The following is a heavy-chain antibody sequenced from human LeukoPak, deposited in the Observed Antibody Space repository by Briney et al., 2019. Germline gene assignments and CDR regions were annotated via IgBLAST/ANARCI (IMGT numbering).Heavy chain of an antibody. CDR1: GFTFSSYS. Sequence: AGGSLRLSCAASGFTFSSYSMNWVRQAPGKGLEWVSSISGSGGSTYYADCVKGRFTIARDNSKNTLYLQMNSLGAEATAVCYCAKERVLRPIGVVPYGGLDYWGQGTLVTVSS. V-gene: IGHV3-23*01. CDR2: ISGSGGST. D-gene: IGHD2-15*01. CDR3: AKERVLRPIGVVPYGGLDY. J-gene: IGHJ4*02.